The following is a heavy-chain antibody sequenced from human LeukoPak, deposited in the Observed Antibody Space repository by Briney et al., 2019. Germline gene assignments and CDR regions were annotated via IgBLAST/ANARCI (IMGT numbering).Heavy chain of an antibody. J-gene: IGHJ6*03. Sequence: SETLSLTCTVSGGSISSGSYYWTWIRQPAGKGLEWIGRIYTSGSTNYNPSLKSRVTMSVDTSKNQFSLKLSSVTAADTAVYYCARVRPYSCDSSGYYFCDYYYYYMDVWGKGTTVTISS. CDR3: ARVRPYSCDSSGYYFCDYYYYYMDV. V-gene: IGHV4-61*02. CDR2: IYTSGST. CDR1: GGSISSGSYY. D-gene: IGHD3-22*01.